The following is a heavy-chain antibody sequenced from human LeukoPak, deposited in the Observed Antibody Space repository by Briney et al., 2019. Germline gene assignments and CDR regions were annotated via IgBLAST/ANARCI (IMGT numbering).Heavy chain of an antibody. J-gene: IGHJ4*02. Sequence: QSGGSLRLSCAASGFTFSSYWMTWVRQPPRKWLEWVANIKQDGSEKYYVDSVKGRFTISRDNAKNSLYLQMNSLRADDTAVYYCARERSGACWGQGTLVTVSS. CDR1: GFTFSSYW. CDR2: IKQDGSEK. CDR3: ARERSGAC. D-gene: IGHD2-21*02. V-gene: IGHV3-7*01.